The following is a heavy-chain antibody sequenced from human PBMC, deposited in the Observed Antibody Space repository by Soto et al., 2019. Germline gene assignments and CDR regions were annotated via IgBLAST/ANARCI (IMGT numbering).Heavy chain of an antibody. V-gene: IGHV3-7*01. CDR3: ARVSQAAIAYYYYMDV. J-gene: IGHJ6*03. CDR2: IKQDGSEK. CDR1: GFTFSSYW. D-gene: IGHD2-2*01. Sequence: GESLKISCAASGFTFSSYWMSWVRQAPGKGLEWVANIKQDGSEKYYVDSVKGRFTISRDNAKNSLYLQMNSLRAEDTAVYYCARVSQAAIAYYYYMDVWGKGTTVTVSS.